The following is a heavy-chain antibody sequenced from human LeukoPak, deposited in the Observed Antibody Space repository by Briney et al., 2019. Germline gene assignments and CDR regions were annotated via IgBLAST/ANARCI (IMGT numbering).Heavy chain of an antibody. CDR2: IRYDGSNK. V-gene: IGHV3-30*02. CDR1: GFTFSSYG. CDR3: AKDLTPIVLVPAAIDY. Sequence: GGSLRLSCAASGFTFSSYGMHWVRQAPGKGLEWVAFIRYDGSNKYYADSVKGRFTISRDNSKNTLYLQMYSLRAEDTAVYYCAKDLTPIVLVPAAIDYWGQGTLVTVSS. J-gene: IGHJ4*02. D-gene: IGHD2-2*01.